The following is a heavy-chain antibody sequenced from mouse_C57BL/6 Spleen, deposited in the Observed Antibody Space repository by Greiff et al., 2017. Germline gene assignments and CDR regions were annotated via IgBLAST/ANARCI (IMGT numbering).Heavy chain of an antibody. V-gene: IGHV14-2*01. CDR3: ASCTTVVECWYFDV. CDR1: GFNIQDYY. CDR2: IDTEDGEN. Sequence: VQLQQSGAELVKPGASVKLSCTASGFNIQDYYMHWVKKRTEKGLEWIGRIDTEDGENKYAPKFRGKATITADTYSNTAYLQLSSLTSEDTAVYYCASCTTVVECWYFDVWGTETAVTVSS. J-gene: IGHJ1*03. D-gene: IGHD1-1*01.